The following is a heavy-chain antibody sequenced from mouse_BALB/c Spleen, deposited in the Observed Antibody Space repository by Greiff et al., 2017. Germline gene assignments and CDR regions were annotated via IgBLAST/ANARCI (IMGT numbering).Heavy chain of an antibody. V-gene: IGHV2-9*02. CDR3: ARAYYGYGGVYFDY. D-gene: IGHD1-2*01. Sequence: QVQLKESGPGLVAPSQSLSITCTVSGFSLTSYGVHWVRQPPGKGLEWLGVIWAGGSTNYNSALMSRLSISKDNSKSQVFLKMNSLQTDDTAMYYCARAYYGYGGVYFDYWGQGTTLTVSS. J-gene: IGHJ2*01. CDR1: GFSLTSYG. CDR2: IWAGGST.